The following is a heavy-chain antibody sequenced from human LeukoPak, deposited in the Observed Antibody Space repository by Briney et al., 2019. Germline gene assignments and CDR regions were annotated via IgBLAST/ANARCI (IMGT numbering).Heavy chain of an antibody. V-gene: IGHV3-43*01. J-gene: IGHJ6*02. CDR2: ISWDGGST. D-gene: IGHD3-10*02. CDR1: GFTFDDYT. Sequence: GGSLRLSCAAAGFTFDDYTMHWVRQAPGKGLEWVSLISWDGGSTYYADSVKGRFTISRDNSKNSLYLQMNSLRTEDTALYYCAKDMYGGIYYGMDVWGQGTTVTVSS. CDR3: AKDMYGGIYYGMDV.